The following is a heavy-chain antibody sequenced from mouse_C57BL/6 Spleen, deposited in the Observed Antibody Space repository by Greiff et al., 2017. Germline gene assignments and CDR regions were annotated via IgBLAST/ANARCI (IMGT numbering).Heavy chain of an antibody. J-gene: IGHJ4*01. CDR2: FYPGSGSI. Sequence: QVQLQQSGAELVKPGASVKLSCKASGYTFTEYTIHWVKQRSGQGLEWIGWFYPGSGSITYNEKFKDKATLTAAKSSSTVYMELSRLTSEDTAVYFCARHERYSNYARDYCAMDYWGQGTSVTVSS. CDR1: GYTFTEYT. D-gene: IGHD2-5*01. CDR3: ARHERYSNYARDYCAMDY. V-gene: IGHV1-62-2*01.